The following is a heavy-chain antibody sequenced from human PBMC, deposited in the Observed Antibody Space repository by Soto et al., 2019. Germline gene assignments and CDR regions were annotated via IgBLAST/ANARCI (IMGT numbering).Heavy chain of an antibody. J-gene: IGHJ6*02. V-gene: IGHV1-69*08. CDR1: GGTFSSYT. CDR2: IIPILGIA. Sequence: QVQLVQSGAEVKKPGSSVKVSCKASGGTFSSYTISWVRQAPGQGLEWMGRIIPILGIANYAQKFQGRVTITADKSTRTAYMELSSLRSEDTAVYYCAREVGGIQLWSSGMDVWGQGTTVTVSS. D-gene: IGHD5-18*01. CDR3: AREVGGIQLWSSGMDV.